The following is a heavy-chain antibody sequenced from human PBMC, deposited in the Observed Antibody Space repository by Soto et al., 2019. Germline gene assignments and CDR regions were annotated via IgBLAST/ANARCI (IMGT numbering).Heavy chain of an antibody. CDR2: INAGSGNA. Sequence: ASVKVSCKASGYTFTSYGISWVRQAPGQGLEWMGWINAGSGNAKYSQKFQGRVTITRDTSASTAYMELSSLRSEDTAVYYCASATYYYDSSGSYNWFDPWGQGTLVTVSS. D-gene: IGHD3-22*01. V-gene: IGHV1-3*01. CDR1: GYTFTSYG. J-gene: IGHJ5*02. CDR3: ASATYYYDSSGSYNWFDP.